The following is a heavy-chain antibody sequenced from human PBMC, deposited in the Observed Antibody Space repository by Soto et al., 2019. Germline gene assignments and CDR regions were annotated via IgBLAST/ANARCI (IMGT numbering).Heavy chain of an antibody. J-gene: IGHJ4*02. CDR3: ARGWGYDSTDYYYAY. CDR2: IIPIFGTA. CDR1: GGNFNRHT. D-gene: IGHD3-22*01. Sequence: QVPVVAVGAEGRKAGASVRGSFKAPGGNFNRHTISWVRQAPGQGLEGMGGIIPIFGTANHAQKFQGRVTIIADESTSTVYMELSSLRSDDTAIYYCARGWGYDSTDYYYAYWGQGTLVIVSS. V-gene: IGHV1-69*01.